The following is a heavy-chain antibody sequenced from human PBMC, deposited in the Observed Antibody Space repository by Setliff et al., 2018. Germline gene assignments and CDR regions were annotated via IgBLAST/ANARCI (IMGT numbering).Heavy chain of an antibody. D-gene: IGHD6-6*01. CDR1: GFTFSSYG. CDR2: IRYDGSNK. Sequence: PGGSLRLSCAASGFTFSSYGMHWVRQAPGKGLEWVAFIRYDGSNKYYADSVKGRFTISRDNSKNPLYLQMNSLRAEDTAVYYCAKSKYSSSSDAFDIWGQGTMVTVSS. CDR3: AKSKYSSSSDAFDI. J-gene: IGHJ3*02. V-gene: IGHV3-30*02.